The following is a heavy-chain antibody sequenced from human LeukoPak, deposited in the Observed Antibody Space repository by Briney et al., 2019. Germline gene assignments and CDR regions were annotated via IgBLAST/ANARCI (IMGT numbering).Heavy chain of an antibody. V-gene: IGHV4-4*07. CDR1: GSSISSYY. J-gene: IGHJ6*02. CDR2: IYTSGST. CDR3: ARDGLVPVRGSYYGMDV. D-gene: IGHD3-10*01. Sequence: SETLSLTCTVSGSSISSYYWSWIRQPAGKGLEWIGRIYTSGSTNYNPSLKSRVTMSVDTSKNQFSLKLSSETAADTAVYYCARDGLVPVRGSYYGMDVWGQGTTVTASS.